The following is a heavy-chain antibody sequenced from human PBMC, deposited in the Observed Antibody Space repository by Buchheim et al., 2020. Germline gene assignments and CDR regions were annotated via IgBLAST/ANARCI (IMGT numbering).Heavy chain of an antibody. CDR2: VSQSGSQK. J-gene: IGHJ4*02. Sequence: QVQLVEWGGGVVQPGRSLRLSCAASEFNFSAHSMHWVRQAPGKGLEWVAVVSQSGSQKLYAESVKGRLTTFRDNSKNNLYLQIFSLRPEDTAVYYCARESAPSGDLDYWGQGTL. CDR3: ARESAPSGDLDY. CDR1: EFNFSAHS. V-gene: IGHV3-30*04. D-gene: IGHD5-12*01.